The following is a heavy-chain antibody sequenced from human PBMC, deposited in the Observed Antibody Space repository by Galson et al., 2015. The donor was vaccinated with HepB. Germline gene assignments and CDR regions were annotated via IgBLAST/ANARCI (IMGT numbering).Heavy chain of an antibody. Sequence: SVKVSCKASGGTFSSYAISWVRQAPGQGLEWMGGIIPIFGTANYAQRFQGRVTITADESTSTAYMELSSLRSEDTAVYYCARAPHYYYGSGGYYDEQTYYYYGMDVWGQGTTVTVSS. V-gene: IGHV1-69*13. CDR2: IIPIFGTA. D-gene: IGHD3-10*01. CDR1: GGTFSSYA. J-gene: IGHJ6*02. CDR3: ARAPHYYYGSGGYYDEQTYYYYGMDV.